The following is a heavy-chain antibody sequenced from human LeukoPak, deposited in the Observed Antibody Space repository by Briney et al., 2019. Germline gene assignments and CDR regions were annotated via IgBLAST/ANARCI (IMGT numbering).Heavy chain of an antibody. D-gene: IGHD3-9*01. CDR3: ARADYFDWLFPEYYFDY. CDR1: GDSVSNKNTA. J-gene: IGHJ4*02. Sequence: SQTLSLTCAISGDSVSNKNTAWNWIRQSPSRGLEWLGRTYYRSKWHNTYAASVKSRITINPDTSKNQFSLQLNSVTPEDTAVYYCARADYFDWLFPEYYFDYWGQGTLVTVSS. CDR2: TYYRSKWHN. V-gene: IGHV6-1*01.